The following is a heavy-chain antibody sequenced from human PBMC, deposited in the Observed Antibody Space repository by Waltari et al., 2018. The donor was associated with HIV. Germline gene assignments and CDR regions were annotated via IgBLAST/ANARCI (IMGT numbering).Heavy chain of an antibody. CDR3: ARGQYYSMDV. CDR2: INRDGSTI. CDR1: GFTFTSHW. J-gene: IGHJ6*02. Sequence: EVQLVESGGGLVQPGGSLRLSCSAPGFTFTSHWMHWVRQAPGKGLVWVSGINRDGSTIRYADSVKGRFTISRDNAKNTLYLQMNSLRAEDTALYYCARGQYYSMDVWGQGTTVTVSS. V-gene: IGHV3-74*01. D-gene: IGHD3-10*01.